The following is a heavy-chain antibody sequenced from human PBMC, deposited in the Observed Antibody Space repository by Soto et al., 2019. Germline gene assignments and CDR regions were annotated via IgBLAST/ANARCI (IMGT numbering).Heavy chain of an antibody. D-gene: IGHD4-4*01. CDR2: INHSGST. CDR1: GGSFSGYY. J-gene: IGHJ4*02. V-gene: IGHV4-34*01. Sequence: PSETLSLTCAVYGGSFSGYYWSWIRQPPGKGLEWIGEINHSGSTNYNPSLKSRVTTSVDTSKNQFSLKLSSVTAADTAVYYCARDERNLRKGYYFDYWGQGTLVTVSS. CDR3: ARDERNLRKGYYFDY.